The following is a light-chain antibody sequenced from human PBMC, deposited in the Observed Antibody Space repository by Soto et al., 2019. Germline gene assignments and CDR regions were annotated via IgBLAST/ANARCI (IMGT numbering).Light chain of an antibody. CDR2: DAY. V-gene: IGKV3-11*01. CDR1: QSFRGL. CDR3: KQRHMWPIT. Sequence: VLTQSPVTLSLSPVDRATLSCRASQSFRGLLAWYQQKPGQAPRLLIYDAYNRATGIPPRFSGSGSGTDFTLTISSLEPEDSAVYYCKQRHMWPITFGQGTRLEIK. J-gene: IGKJ5*01.